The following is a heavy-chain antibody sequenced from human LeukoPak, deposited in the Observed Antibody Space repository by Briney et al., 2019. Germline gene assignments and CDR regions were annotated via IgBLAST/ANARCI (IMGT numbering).Heavy chain of an antibody. Sequence: SVKVSCKASGGTFSSYAISWVRQAPGQGLEWMGRIIPILGIANYAQKFQGRVTITADKSTSTAYMELSSLRSEDTAVYYCARARSYSSSWYWFNPWGQGTLVTVSS. D-gene: IGHD6-13*01. J-gene: IGHJ5*02. V-gene: IGHV1-69*04. CDR3: ARARSYSSSWYWFNP. CDR1: GGTFSSYA. CDR2: IIPILGIA.